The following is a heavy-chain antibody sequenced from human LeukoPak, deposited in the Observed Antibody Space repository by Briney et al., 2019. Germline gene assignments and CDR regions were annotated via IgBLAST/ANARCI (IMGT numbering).Heavy chain of an antibody. CDR1: GGTFSSYA. CDR3: ARDSGTYSSGWYDY. D-gene: IGHD6-19*01. V-gene: IGHV1-69*13. CDR2: IIPIFGTA. J-gene: IGHJ4*02. Sequence: ASVKVSCKASGGTFSSYAISWVRQAPGQGLEWMGGIIPIFGTANYAQKFQGRVTITADESTSTAYMELRSLRSDDTAVYYCARDSGTYSSGWYDYWGQGTLVTVSS.